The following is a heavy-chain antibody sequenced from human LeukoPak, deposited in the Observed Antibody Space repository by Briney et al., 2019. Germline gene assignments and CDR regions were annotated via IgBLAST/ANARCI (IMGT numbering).Heavy chain of an antibody. J-gene: IGHJ4*02. CDR1: GFTFDDYA. V-gene: IGHV3-9*01. Sequence: GGSLRLSCAASGFTFDDYAMHWVRQAPGKGLEWVSGISWNSGSIGYADSVKGRFTISRDNAKNSLYLQMNSLRAEDTAVYYCARVSSPDSSGYYHRPFDYWGQGTLVTVSS. CDR3: ARVSSPDSSGYYHRPFDY. D-gene: IGHD3-22*01. CDR2: ISWNSGSI.